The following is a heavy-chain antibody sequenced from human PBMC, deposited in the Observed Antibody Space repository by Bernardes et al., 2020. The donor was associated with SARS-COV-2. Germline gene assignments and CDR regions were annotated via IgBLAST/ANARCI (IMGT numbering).Heavy chain of an antibody. V-gene: IGHV3-53*04. Sequence: GWSLRLSCAASGFTVSCNYMSWVRQAPGKGLEWFSVIYSGGITYYAYSVKGRFTISRHNSKNTLYLQMNSLRAEDTAVYYCARVVYGDYYDYWGQGTLVTVSS. CDR3: ARVVYGDYYDY. J-gene: IGHJ4*02. CDR1: GFTVSCNY. D-gene: IGHD4-17*01. CDR2: IYSGGIT.